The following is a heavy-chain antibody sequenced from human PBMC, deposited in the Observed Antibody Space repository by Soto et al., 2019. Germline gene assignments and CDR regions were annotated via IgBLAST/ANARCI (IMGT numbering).Heavy chain of an antibody. CDR1: GFTFNSYS. V-gene: IGHV3-21*01. D-gene: IGHD1-1*01. J-gene: IGHJ3*01. CDR3: ARYDAFKAFDL. Sequence: GSLRLSCAASGFTFNSYSVNRVRQAPGKGLEWVASISSGSVYIDFADSVKGRFTISRDDVTNSVSLQMDSLRVEDTGIYYCARYDAFKAFDLWGQGTMVTVSS. CDR2: ISSGSVYI.